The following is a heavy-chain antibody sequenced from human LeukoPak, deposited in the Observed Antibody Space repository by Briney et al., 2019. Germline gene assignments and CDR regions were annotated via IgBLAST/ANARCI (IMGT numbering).Heavy chain of an antibody. Sequence: GASLRLSCAAAGITISSYRMSWGRQAPGKGLGWVANIKQDGSERYYVDSVRGRFTICRDTAKNSLYLQMNSLRAEDTSVYYCVRACGNRHFDYWGQGTLVTVSS. CDR3: VRACGNRHFDY. CDR2: IKQDGSER. CDR1: GITISSYR. V-gene: IGHV3-7*02. D-gene: IGHD1-14*01. J-gene: IGHJ4*02.